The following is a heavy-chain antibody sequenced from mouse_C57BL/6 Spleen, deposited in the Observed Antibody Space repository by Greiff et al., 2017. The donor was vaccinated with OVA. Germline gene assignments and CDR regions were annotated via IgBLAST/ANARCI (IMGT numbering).Heavy chain of an antibody. J-gene: IGHJ2*01. CDR3: ARNDYGSDSDY. CDR2: INPYNGGT. V-gene: IGHV1-19*01. Sequence: EVQLQQSGPVLVKPGASVKMSCKASGYTFTDYYMNWVKQSHGKSLEWIGVINPYNGGTSYNQKFKGKATLTVDKSSSTAYMELNSLTSEDSAVYYCARNDYGSDSDYWGQGTTLTVSS. CDR1: GYTFTDYY. D-gene: IGHD1-1*01.